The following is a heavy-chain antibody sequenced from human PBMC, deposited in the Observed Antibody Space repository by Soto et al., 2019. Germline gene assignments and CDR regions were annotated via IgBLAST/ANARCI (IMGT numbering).Heavy chain of an antibody. J-gene: IGHJ4*02. CDR2: MNPNSGNT. CDR3: ARGRRCGFPFDY. D-gene: IGHD5-18*01. CDR1: GYTFTSYD. Sequence: QVQLVQSGAEVKKPGASVKVSCKASGYTFTSYDINWVRQATGQGLEGMGWMNPNSGNTGYAQKFKGRVTMTSNTSISIASLELISLRSDDTAVYYCARGRRCGFPFDYWGQGTPVTVSS. V-gene: IGHV1-8*01.